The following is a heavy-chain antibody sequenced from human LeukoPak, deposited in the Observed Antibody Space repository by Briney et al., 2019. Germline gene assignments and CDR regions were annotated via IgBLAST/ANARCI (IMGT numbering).Heavy chain of an antibody. Sequence: SETLSLTCTVSGGSISSYYWSWIRQHPGKGLEWIGYIYYSGSTYYNPSLKSRVTISVDTSKNQFSLKLSSVTAADTAVYYCARDRGYYDSSGAFGYWGQGTLVTVSS. J-gene: IGHJ4*02. D-gene: IGHD3-22*01. V-gene: IGHV4-59*06. CDR1: GGSISSYY. CDR3: ARDRGYYDSSGAFGY. CDR2: IYYSGST.